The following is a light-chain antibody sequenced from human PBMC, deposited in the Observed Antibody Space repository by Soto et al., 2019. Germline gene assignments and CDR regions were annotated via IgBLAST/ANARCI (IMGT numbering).Light chain of an antibody. J-gene: IGKJ1*01. Sequence: DFRMTQSPSTLSASVGDRVTISCRASQTISSWLAWYQQKPGRAPKLLIFDASSLESGVPSRFSGNGSGTEFTLTISGLQPDDFASYYCQQYNSYSGMFGQGTKVDNK. CDR3: QQYNSYSGM. CDR2: DAS. CDR1: QTISSW. V-gene: IGKV1-5*01.